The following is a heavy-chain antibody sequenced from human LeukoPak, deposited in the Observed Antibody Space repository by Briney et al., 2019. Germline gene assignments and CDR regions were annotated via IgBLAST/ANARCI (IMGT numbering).Heavy chain of an antibody. D-gene: IGHD6-19*01. Sequence: GGSLRLSCAASGFTFSICAMGWVRQAPGKGLEWVSLIDSSGGGTYYTDSVKGRFTISRDNSKNMLYLQMNSLRAEDTAIFYCAKAAGSGWSQDYFDHWGRGTLVTVSS. CDR2: IDSSGGGT. CDR3: AKAAGSGWSQDYFDH. CDR1: GFTFSICA. V-gene: IGHV3-23*01. J-gene: IGHJ4*02.